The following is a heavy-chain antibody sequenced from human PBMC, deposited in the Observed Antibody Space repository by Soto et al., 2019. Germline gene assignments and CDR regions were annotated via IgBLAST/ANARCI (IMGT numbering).Heavy chain of an antibody. CDR1: GGSISSSNW. Sequence: SETLSLTCAVSGGSISSSNWWSWVRQPPGKGLEWIGEIYHSGSTNYNPSLKSRVTISVDKSKNQFSLKLSSVTAADTAVYYCARVRRRDCTNGVCYHYYYYGMDVWGQGTTVTVSS. CDR2: IYHSGST. J-gene: IGHJ6*02. D-gene: IGHD2-8*01. CDR3: ARVRRRDCTNGVCYHYYYYGMDV. V-gene: IGHV4-4*02.